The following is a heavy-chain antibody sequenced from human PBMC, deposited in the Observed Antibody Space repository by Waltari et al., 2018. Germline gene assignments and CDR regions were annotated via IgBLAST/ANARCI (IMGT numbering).Heavy chain of an antibody. CDR1: GGSISSYY. V-gene: IGHV4-59*01. Sequence: QVQLQESGPGLVKPSETLSLTCTVSGGSISSYYWSWIRQPPGKGLEWIGYIYYSGSTNYNPSLKSRVTISVDTSKNQFSLKLSSVTAADTAVYYCARVHPRAVAGNSPYYYMDVWGKGTTVTVSS. J-gene: IGHJ6*03. D-gene: IGHD6-19*01. CDR3: ARVHPRAVAGNSPYYYMDV. CDR2: IYYSGST.